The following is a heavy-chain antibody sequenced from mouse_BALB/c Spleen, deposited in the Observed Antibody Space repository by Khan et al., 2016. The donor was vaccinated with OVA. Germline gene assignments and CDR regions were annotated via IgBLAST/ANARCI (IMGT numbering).Heavy chain of an antibody. CDR3: ARGGLGLRSYARDC. Sequence: QLQQPGPELMKPGASVKISCKASGYSFTPYYIHWVKQSHGKSLEWIGYIDPFNGGPSYNQKFKGKATLTLDKSSSTAYMHLISLTSEDSAVYYCARGGLGLRSYARDCWGQGTSVTVSS. V-gene: IGHV1S135*01. CDR1: GYSFTPYY. CDR2: IDPFNGGP. J-gene: IGHJ4*01. D-gene: IGHD3-1*01.